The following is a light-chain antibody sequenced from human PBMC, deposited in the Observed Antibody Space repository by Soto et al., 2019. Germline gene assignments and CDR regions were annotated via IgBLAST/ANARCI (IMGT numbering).Light chain of an antibody. CDR1: SSDVGAYNY. CDR3: SSYTQVSTVV. CDR2: EVS. J-gene: IGLJ3*02. Sequence: QSALTQPASVSGSPGQSITISCTGTSSDVGAYNYVSWYRQHPGKAPKLVIYEVSNRPSGISSRFSGSKSGNTASLTISGLQAEDEADYYCSSYTQVSTVVFGGGTKLTVL. V-gene: IGLV2-14*01.